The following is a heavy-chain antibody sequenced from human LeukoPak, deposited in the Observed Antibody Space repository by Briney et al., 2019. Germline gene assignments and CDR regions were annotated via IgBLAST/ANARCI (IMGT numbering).Heavy chain of an antibody. CDR3: ARDDSSGYLDAFDI. Sequence: GGSLRLSCAASGFTFSSYWMHWVRQAPGKGLVWVSRINSDGSSTSYADSVKGRFTISRDNAKNTLYLQINSLRAEDTAVYYCARDDSSGYLDAFDIWGQGTMVTVSS. CDR2: INSDGSST. CDR1: GFTFSSYW. V-gene: IGHV3-74*01. J-gene: IGHJ3*02. D-gene: IGHD3-22*01.